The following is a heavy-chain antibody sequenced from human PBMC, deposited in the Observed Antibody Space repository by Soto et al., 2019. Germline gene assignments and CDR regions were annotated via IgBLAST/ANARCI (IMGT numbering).Heavy chain of an antibody. CDR1: GFTFSSYA. CDR2: TSGSGGST. Sequence: GGSLRLSCAASGFTFSSYAMSWVRQAPGKGLEWVSATSGSGGSTYYADSVKGRFTISRDNSKNTLYLQMNSLRAEDTAVYYCAKDHTKQQLSFWGQGTLVTVSS. CDR3: AKDHTKQQLSF. V-gene: IGHV3-23*01. J-gene: IGHJ4*02. D-gene: IGHD6-13*01.